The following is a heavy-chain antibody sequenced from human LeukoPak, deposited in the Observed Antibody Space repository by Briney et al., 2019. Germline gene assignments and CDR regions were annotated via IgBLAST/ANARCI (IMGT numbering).Heavy chain of an antibody. CDR2: IYTSGST. CDR1: GGSISSYY. CDR3: ARLGCSSTSCEVGYMDV. J-gene: IGHJ6*03. D-gene: IGHD2-2*01. Sequence: SETLSLTCTVSGGSISSYYWSWIRQPPGKGLEWIGYIYTSGSTNYSPSLKSRVTISVDTSKNQFSLKLSSVTAADTAVYYCARLGCSSTSCEVGYMDVWGKGTTVTVSS. V-gene: IGHV4-4*09.